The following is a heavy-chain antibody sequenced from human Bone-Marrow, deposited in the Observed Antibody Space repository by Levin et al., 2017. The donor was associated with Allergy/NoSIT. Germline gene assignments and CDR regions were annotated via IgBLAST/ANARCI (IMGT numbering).Heavy chain of an antibody. J-gene: IGHJ4*02. CDR1: GFSFRAYA. CDR3: VREEDGFLSRPFDY. D-gene: IGHD5-24*01. Sequence: GESLKISCAASGFSFRAYAMNWVRPAPGKGLEWISYSSSTGSTTFYADSVRGRFTISRDNGKNSLYLQMNHLRGEDTAIYYCVREEDGFLSRPFDYWGQGTLVTVSS. CDR2: SSSTGSTT. V-gene: IGHV3-48*01.